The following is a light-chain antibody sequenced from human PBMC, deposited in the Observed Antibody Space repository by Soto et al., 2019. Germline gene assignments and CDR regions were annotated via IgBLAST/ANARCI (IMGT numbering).Light chain of an antibody. CDR2: EVS. CDR1: SSDIGAYNS. J-gene: IGLJ1*01. Sequence: QSVLTQPASVSGSPGQSITISCTGTSSDIGAYNSVSWYQQYPGRAPKLMIYEVSNRPSRVSARFSASKSGNTASLTISGLQAEDEADYYCNSRGGSRPYYVFGTGTKVTVL. V-gene: IGLV2-14*01. CDR3: NSRGGSRPYYV.